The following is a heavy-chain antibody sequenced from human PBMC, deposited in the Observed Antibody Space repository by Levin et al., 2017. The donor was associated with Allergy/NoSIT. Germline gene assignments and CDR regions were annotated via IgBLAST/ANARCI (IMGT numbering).Heavy chain of an antibody. Sequence: SETLSLTCTVSGASIRTTFTYWGWIRQPPGKGLEWVGSFFSGGTTSYNPSLKSRVSISVDMSNNHFPLNLTSATAADTAVYYCVRHGAGYSGFDFVPCWGQGTLVTV. V-gene: IGHV4-39*01. CDR2: FFSGGTT. D-gene: IGHD5-12*01. J-gene: IGHJ4*02. CDR1: GASIRTTFTY. CDR3: VRHGAGYSGFDFVPC.